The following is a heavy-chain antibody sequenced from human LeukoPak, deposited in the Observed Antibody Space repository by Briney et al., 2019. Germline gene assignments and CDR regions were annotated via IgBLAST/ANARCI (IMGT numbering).Heavy chain of an antibody. V-gene: IGHV3-23*01. Sequence: PGXSLRLSCAASGFMFTTYAISWVRQAPGKGVEWVSGISATGRNTHYADPVKGRVTRSRENSKQTLYVQMRSLRADDTAVYYCATGLNSGGAFDTWGQGTMVTVSS. D-gene: IGHD1-26*01. CDR2: ISATGRNT. CDR3: ATGLNSGGAFDT. J-gene: IGHJ3*02. CDR1: GFMFTTYA.